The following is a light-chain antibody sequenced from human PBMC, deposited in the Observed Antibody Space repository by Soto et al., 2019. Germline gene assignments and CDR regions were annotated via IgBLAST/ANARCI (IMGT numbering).Light chain of an antibody. V-gene: IGKV1-9*01. J-gene: IGKJ4*01. CDR3: QVLHFYPSP. CDR1: QDINSY. CDR2: AGT. Sequence: IQLTQYPSSLSASVGYRFTITCRASQDINSYLAWYQQKPGKAPNLLIYAGTSLQSGVPSRFSGSGSGTEFTLTISILQPEDFAPYCCQVLHFYPSPFGGGAKV.